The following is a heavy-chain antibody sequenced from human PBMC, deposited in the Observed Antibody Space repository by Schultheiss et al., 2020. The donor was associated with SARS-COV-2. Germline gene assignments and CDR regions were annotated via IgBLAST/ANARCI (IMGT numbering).Heavy chain of an antibody. J-gene: IGHJ4*02. CDR3: ARGRQLWLKGSDY. D-gene: IGHD5-18*01. V-gene: IGHV4-34*01. CDR2: INHSGST. CDR1: GGSFSGYY. Sequence: SETLSLTCAVYGGSFSGYYWGWIRQPPGKGLEWIGEINHSGSTNYNPSLKSRVTISVDTSKNQFSLKLSSVTAADTAVYYCARGRQLWLKGSDYWGQGTLVTVSS.